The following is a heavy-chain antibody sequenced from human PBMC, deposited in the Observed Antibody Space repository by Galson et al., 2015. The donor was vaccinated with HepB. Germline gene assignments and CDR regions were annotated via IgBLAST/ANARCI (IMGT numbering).Heavy chain of an antibody. CDR3: ARGSAIFGVVSWRFAP. CDR1: GYTFTSYE. J-gene: IGHJ5*02. CDR2: MNPNSGNT. V-gene: IGHV1-8*01. D-gene: IGHD3-3*01. Sequence: SVKVSCKASGYTFTSYEINWVRQATGQGLEWMGWMNPNSGNTGYAQKFQGRVTMTRNTSISTAYMELSSLRSEDTAVYYCARGSAIFGVVSWRFAPWGQGTLVTVSS.